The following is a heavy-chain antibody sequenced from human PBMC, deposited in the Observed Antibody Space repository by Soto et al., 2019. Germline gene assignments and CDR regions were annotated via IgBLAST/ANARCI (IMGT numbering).Heavy chain of an antibody. CDR2: VYSTGTI. CDR1: GDLTSYYS. CDR3: ARDDFGRNTRALDP. D-gene: IGHD4-17*01. J-gene: IGHJ5*02. Sequence: LSLTCTVSGDLTSYYSWAWIRQSAGKGLEWIGRVYSTGTIFYNPSLKSRATMSVDTSKNQFSLKLTSVNAADTAVYYCARDDFGRNTRALDPWGPGTLVTV. V-gene: IGHV4-4*07.